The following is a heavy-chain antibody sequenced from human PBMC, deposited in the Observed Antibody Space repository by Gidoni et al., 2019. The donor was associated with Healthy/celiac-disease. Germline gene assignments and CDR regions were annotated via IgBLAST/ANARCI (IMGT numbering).Heavy chain of an antibody. Sequence: EVQLLESGGGLVQPGGSLRLSCAASGFTSSSYAMSGVRPAPGKGLEWVSAISGSGGSTYYADSVKGRFTISRDNSKNTLYLQMNSLRAEDTAVYYCAKDGGRLAYYYYMDVWGKGTTVTVSS. CDR3: AKDGGRLAYYYYMDV. J-gene: IGHJ6*03. D-gene: IGHD2-15*01. CDR2: ISGSGGST. V-gene: IGHV3-23*01. CDR1: GFTSSSYA.